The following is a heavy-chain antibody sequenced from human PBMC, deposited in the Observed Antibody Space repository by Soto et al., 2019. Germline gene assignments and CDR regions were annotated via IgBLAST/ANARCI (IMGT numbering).Heavy chain of an antibody. Sequence: QVQLVQSGAEVKKPGSSVKVSCKASGGTFSSYAISWVRQAPGQGLEWMGGIIPIFGTANYAQKFQGRVTSTADXXTXTXYMELSSLRSEDTAVYYCARGLMAYCGGDCYSRFDYWGQGTLVTVSS. CDR2: IIPIFGTA. CDR1: GGTFSSYA. J-gene: IGHJ4*02. CDR3: ARGLMAYCGGDCYSRFDY. V-gene: IGHV1-69*12. D-gene: IGHD2-21*02.